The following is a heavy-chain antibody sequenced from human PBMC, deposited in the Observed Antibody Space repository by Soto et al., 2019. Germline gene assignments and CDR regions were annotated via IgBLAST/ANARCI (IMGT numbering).Heavy chain of an antibody. CDR1: GGTFSSYT. Sequence: QVQLVQSGAEVKKPGSSVKVSCKASGGTFSSYTISWVRQAPGQGLEWMGRIIPILGIANYAQKFQGRVTITADKSTSTAYMELSSLRSEDTAVYYCARGLYGDYDGFTVFDYWGQGTLVTVSS. CDR2: IIPILGIA. D-gene: IGHD4-17*01. CDR3: ARGLYGDYDGFTVFDY. V-gene: IGHV1-69*02. J-gene: IGHJ4*02.